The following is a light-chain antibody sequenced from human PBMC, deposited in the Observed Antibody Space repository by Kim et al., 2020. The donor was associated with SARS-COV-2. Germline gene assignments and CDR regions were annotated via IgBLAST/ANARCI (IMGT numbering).Light chain of an antibody. Sequence: RATINYKSSQCGLYSSNNHNYLAWYQQKPGQPPRLLIYWASTREYGVPDRFSGSGSGTDFTLTISSLQAEDVAFYYCQQYYNTPYTLGEGTKLEI. CDR1: QCGLYSSNNHNY. V-gene: IGKV4-1*01. J-gene: IGKJ2*01. CDR3: QQYYNTPYT. CDR2: WAS.